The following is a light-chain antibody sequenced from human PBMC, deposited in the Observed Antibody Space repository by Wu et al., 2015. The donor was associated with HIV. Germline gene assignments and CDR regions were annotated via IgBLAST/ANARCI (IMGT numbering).Light chain of an antibody. Sequence: EIVMTQSPATLSVSPGERATLSCRASQSVSSNLAWYQQKPGQAPRLLIYGASTRATSIPARFSGSGSGTDFTLTISSLQPEDFATYYCQQSYSTPRYSFGQGTKLEIK. CDR1: QSVSSN. J-gene: IGKJ2*03. CDR2: GAS. V-gene: IGKV3-15*01. CDR3: QQSYSTPRYS.